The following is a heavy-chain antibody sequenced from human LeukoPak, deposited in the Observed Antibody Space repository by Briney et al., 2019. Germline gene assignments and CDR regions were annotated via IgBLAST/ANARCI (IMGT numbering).Heavy chain of an antibody. CDR2: TYTSGST. J-gene: IGHJ3*02. CDR1: GGSISSGSYY. CDR3: ARAPFQTMIVVVENAFDI. V-gene: IGHV4-61*02. D-gene: IGHD3-22*01. Sequence: PSQTLSLTCTVSGGSISSGSYYWSWIRQPAGKGLEWIGRTYTSGSTNYNPSLKSRVTISVDTSKNQFSLKLSSVTAADTAVYYCARAPFQTMIVVVENAFDIWGQGTMVTVSS.